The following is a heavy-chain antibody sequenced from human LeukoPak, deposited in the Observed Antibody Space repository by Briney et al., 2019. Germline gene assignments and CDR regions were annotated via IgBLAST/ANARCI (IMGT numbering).Heavy chain of an antibody. V-gene: IGHV4-59*08. D-gene: IGHD6-13*01. Sequence: SETLSLTCTVSGGSISSYYWSWIRQPPGKGLEWIGYIYYSGSTNYNPSLKSRVTISVDTSKNQFSLKLSSVTAADTAVYYCAGYGWGAAAGEFSDYWGQGTLVTVSS. CDR2: IYYSGST. CDR3: AGYGWGAAAGEFSDY. CDR1: GGSISSYY. J-gene: IGHJ4*02.